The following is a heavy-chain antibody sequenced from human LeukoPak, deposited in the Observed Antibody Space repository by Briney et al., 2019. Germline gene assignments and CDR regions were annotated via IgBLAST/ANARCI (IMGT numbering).Heavy chain of an antibody. CDR3: ARGRSITLLRGVAMSDGFDI. Sequence: GGSLRLSCTASGFIFTSYGMNWVRQAPGKGLEWVSFIDTSGSYIYYGDSLKGRVTISRDNAKNSLYLQMNGLRAEDTAVYYCARGRSITLLRGVAMSDGFDIWGQGAMVTVSS. V-gene: IGHV3-21*01. D-gene: IGHD3-10*01. J-gene: IGHJ3*02. CDR1: GFIFTSYG. CDR2: IDTSGSYI.